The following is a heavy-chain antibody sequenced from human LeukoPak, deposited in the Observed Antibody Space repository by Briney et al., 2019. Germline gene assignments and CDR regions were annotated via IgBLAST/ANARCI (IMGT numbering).Heavy chain of an antibody. CDR1: GFTIRDNY. D-gene: IGHD6-13*01. CDR3: AGDAPQVPAAGVLAS. J-gene: IGHJ5*02. Sequence: GGSLRLSCAASGFTIRDNYMGCVRQAPGKGLEWVSVMYSRGDTYYADSVKGRFTFSRDISKNTLYLQMNGLRTEDTAMYYCAGDAPQVPAAGVLASWGQGTLVTVSS. V-gene: IGHV3-53*01. CDR2: MYSRGDT.